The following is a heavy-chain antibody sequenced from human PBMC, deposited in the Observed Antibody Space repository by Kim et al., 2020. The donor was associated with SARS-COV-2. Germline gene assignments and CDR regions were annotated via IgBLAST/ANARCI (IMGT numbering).Heavy chain of an antibody. D-gene: IGHD3-9*01. J-gene: IGHJ4*02. V-gene: IGHV4-31*02. CDR3: AGGGGPPDYDTLTHFDY. Sequence: LKRRVTISVDTAKNQFSLKLSSVTAADTAVYYCAGGGGPPDYDTLTHFDYWGQGTLVTVSS.